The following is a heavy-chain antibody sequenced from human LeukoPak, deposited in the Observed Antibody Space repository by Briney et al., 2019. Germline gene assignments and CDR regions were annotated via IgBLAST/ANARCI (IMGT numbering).Heavy chain of an antibody. V-gene: IGHV1-2*02. CDR2: INPNSGGT. Sequence: ASLKLSCKASGYTFTGYYIHWVRQAPGQGLEWMGWINPNSGGTNYAQKFQGRVTMTRDTSISTAYMELSRLRSDDTAVYYCAREAAVAGINDYWGQGTLVTVSS. CDR1: GYTFTGYY. D-gene: IGHD6-19*01. CDR3: AREAAVAGINDY. J-gene: IGHJ4*02.